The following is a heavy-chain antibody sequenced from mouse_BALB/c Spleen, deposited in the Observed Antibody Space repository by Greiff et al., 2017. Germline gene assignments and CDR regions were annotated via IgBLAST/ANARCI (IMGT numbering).Heavy chain of an antibody. V-gene: IGHV14-3*02. D-gene: IGHD1-2*01. J-gene: IGHJ4*01. CDR1: GFNIKDTY. CDR3: ALLRLGAMDY. CDR2: IDPANGNT. Sequence: VHVKQSGAELVKPGASVKLSCTASGFNIKDTYMHWVKQRPEQGLEWIGRIDPANGNTKYDPKFQGKATITADTSSNTAYLQLSSLTSEDTAVYYCALLRLGAMDYWGQGTSVTVSS.